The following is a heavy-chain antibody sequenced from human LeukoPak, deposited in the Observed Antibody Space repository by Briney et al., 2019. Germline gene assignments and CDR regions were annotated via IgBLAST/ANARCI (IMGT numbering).Heavy chain of an antibody. V-gene: IGHV3-7*01. J-gene: IGHJ4*02. CDR2: IKYDGSHK. CDR3: ASSHDSSGND. D-gene: IGHD3-22*01. Sequence: GGSLRLSCVASGFSFSSYWMAWVRQAPGKGLEWVANIKYDGSHKYYVDSVKGRFTITRDNAKNSVYLQMNSLRVDDTAVYFCASSHDSSGNDWGQGTMVTVSS. CDR1: GFSFSSYW.